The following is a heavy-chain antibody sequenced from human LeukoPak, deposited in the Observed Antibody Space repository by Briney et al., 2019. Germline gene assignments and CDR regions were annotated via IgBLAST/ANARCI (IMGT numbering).Heavy chain of an antibody. Sequence: SETLSLTCTVSGGSISSSNWWSWVRQPPGKGLEWIGEVYHSGATNYNPSLRSRVIISADRSSNQFSLRLNSVTAADTAVFYCARREGYGSGSHRGWFDPWGQGTLVTVSS. CDR2: VYHSGAT. D-gene: IGHD3-10*01. V-gene: IGHV4-4*02. J-gene: IGHJ5*02. CDR3: ARREGYGSGSHRGWFDP. CDR1: GGSISSSNW.